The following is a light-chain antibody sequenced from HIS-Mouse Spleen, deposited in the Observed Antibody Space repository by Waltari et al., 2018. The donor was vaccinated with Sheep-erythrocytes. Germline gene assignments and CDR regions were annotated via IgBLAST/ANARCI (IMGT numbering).Light chain of an antibody. CDR1: QSVLYSPNNKNY. V-gene: IGKV4-1*01. J-gene: IGKJ4*01. CDR3: QQYYSTLT. CDR2: WAS. Sequence: DIVMTQSPDSLAVSLGERATINCKSSQSVLYSPNNKNYLAWYQPKPGQPPKLLIYWASTRESGVPDRFSGSGSGTDFTLTISSLQAEDVAVYYCQQYYSTLTFGGGTKVEIK.